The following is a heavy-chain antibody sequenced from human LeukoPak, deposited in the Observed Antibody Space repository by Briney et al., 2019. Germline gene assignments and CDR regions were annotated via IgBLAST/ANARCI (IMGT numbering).Heavy chain of an antibody. V-gene: IGHV3-30*02. CDR2: IRYDGSNK. D-gene: IGHD3-22*01. Sequence: GGSLRLSCAASGFTFSSYGMHWVRQAPGKGLEWVAFIRYDGSNKYYADSVKGRFTISRDNSKNTLYLQMNSLRAEDTAVYYCARDQGGYYPYYYGMDVWGQGTTVTVSS. J-gene: IGHJ6*02. CDR3: ARDQGGYYPYYYGMDV. CDR1: GFTFSSYG.